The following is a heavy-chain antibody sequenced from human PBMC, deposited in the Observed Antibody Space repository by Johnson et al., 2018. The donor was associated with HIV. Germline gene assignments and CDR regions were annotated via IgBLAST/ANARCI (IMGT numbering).Heavy chain of an antibody. CDR1: GFTVSSNY. D-gene: IGHD6-6*01. CDR3: ARDRKWVAARSGDAFDI. V-gene: IGHV3-53*01. CDR2: IYSGGST. Sequence: VQLVESGGGLIQPGGSLRLSCAASGFTVSSNYMSWVRQAPGKGLEWVSVIYSGGSTYYADSVKGRFTISRDNSKNTLYLQMSSLRAEDTAVYYCARDRKWVAARSGDAFDIWGQGTMVTVSS. J-gene: IGHJ3*02.